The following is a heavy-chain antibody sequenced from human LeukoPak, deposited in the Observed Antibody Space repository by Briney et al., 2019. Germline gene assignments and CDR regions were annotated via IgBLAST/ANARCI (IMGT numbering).Heavy chain of an antibody. CDR3: ARASYYDSSGYYQTPPVDY. D-gene: IGHD3-22*01. CDR1: GGSFSGYY. Sequence: SETLSLTCAVYGGSFSGYYWSWIRQPPGKGLEWIGEINHSGSTNYNPSLKSRVTISVDTSKNQFSLKLSSVTAADTAVYYCARASYYDSSGYYQTPPVDYWGQGTLVTVSS. J-gene: IGHJ4*02. V-gene: IGHV4-34*01. CDR2: INHSGST.